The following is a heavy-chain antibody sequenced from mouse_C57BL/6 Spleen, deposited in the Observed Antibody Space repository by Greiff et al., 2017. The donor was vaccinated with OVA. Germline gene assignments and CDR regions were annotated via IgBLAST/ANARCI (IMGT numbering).Heavy chain of an antibody. J-gene: IGHJ3*01. CDR2: IYPGNSDT. Sequence: VQLQQSGTVLARPGASVKMSCKTSGYTFTSYWMHWVKQRPGQGLEWIGAIYPGNSDTSYNQKFKGKAKLTAVTSASTAYMELSSLTSEDSAVYYCTRGEYGNYPAWFAYWGQGTLVTVSA. D-gene: IGHD2-10*02. V-gene: IGHV1-5*01. CDR1: GYTFTSYW. CDR3: TRGEYGNYPAWFAY.